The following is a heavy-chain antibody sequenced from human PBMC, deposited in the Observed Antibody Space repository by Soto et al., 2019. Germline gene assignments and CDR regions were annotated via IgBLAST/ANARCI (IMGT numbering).Heavy chain of an antibody. J-gene: IGHJ6*02. D-gene: IGHD3-3*01. CDR3: AGHYDFWSGYYKANYYYYYGMAV. V-gene: IGHV4-39*01. CDR1: GGSISSSSYY. Sequence: SETLSLTCTVSGGSISSSSYYWGWIRQPPGKGLEWIGSIYYSGSTYYNPSLKSRVTISVDTSKNQFSLKLSSVTAADTAVYYCAGHYDFWSGYYKANYYYYYGMAVWGQGTTVTVSS. CDR2: IYYSGST.